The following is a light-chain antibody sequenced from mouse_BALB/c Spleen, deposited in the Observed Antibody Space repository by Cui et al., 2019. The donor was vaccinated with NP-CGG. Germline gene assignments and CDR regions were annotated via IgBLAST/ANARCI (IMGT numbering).Light chain of an antibody. J-gene: IGLJ1*01. Sequence: QSVVTQQSVLPTSPGETVTLTCRSSTGAVTTSNYANWVQEKPDHLFTGLIGGTNNRVPGVPARFSGSLIGDKAALIITGAQTEDEAIYFCALWYSNHWVFGGGTKLTVL. CDR1: TGAVTTSNY. V-gene: IGLV1*01. CDR2: GTN. CDR3: ALWYSNHWV.